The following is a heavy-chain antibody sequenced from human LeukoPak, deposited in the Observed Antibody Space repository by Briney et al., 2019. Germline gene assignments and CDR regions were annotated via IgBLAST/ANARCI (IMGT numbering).Heavy chain of an antibody. CDR2: ISSHGYI. Sequence: NTGGSLRLSCVASGFSFSTYTMNWVRQSPGKGLEWVSSISSHGYIYYADSVKGRFTISRDNAKTSLYLQMNSLRDEDTAVYYCARGDVRCSSTNCHKGDFDCWGQGTLVTVSS. D-gene: IGHD2-2*02. CDR1: GFSFSTYT. CDR3: ARGDVRCSSTNCHKGDFDC. J-gene: IGHJ4*02. V-gene: IGHV3-21*01.